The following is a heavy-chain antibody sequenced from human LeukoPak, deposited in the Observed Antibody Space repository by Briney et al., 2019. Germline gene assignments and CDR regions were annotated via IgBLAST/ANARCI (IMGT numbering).Heavy chain of an antibody. V-gene: IGHV1-69*04. J-gene: IGHJ4*02. CDR3: ARGDYGDLFDY. CDR2: IIPILGIA. D-gene: IGHD4-17*01. Sequence: SVKVPCKASGGTFSSYAISWVRQAPGQGLEWMGRIIPILGIANYAQKFQGRVTITADKSTSTAYMELSSLRSEDTAVYYCARGDYGDLFDYWGQGTLVTVSS. CDR1: GGTFSSYA.